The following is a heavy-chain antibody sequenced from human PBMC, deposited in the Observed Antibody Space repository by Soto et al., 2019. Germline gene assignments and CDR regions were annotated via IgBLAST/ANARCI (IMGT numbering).Heavy chain of an antibody. CDR3: ARDVVAVAAFDI. CDR1: GGSFSCYY. CDR2: INHSGST. Sequence: PSETLSLTCAVYGGSFSCYYWSWIRQPPGKGLEWIGEINHSGSTNYNPSLKSRVTISVDTSKNQFSLKLSSVTAADTAVYYCARDVVAVAAFDIWGQGTMVTVSS. J-gene: IGHJ3*02. V-gene: IGHV4-34*01. D-gene: IGHD6-19*01.